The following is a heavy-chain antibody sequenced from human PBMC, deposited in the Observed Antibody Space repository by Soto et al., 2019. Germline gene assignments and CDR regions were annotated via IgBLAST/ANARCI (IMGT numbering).Heavy chain of an antibody. Sequence: QVQLVESGGGVVQPGTSLRLSCTASGFTFNSYGIHWVRQAPSKGLEWLALIVYNAKNRFYADSVKGRFSISRDNSRNTVYLQVNGLRAEDTAVYYCAREGYDYCRGTRCFHYYGLDVWCQGPTVIVSS. V-gene: IGHV3-33*05. CDR2: IVYNAKNR. J-gene: IGHJ6*02. CDR1: GFTFNSYG. CDR3: AREGYDYCRGTRCFHYYGLDV. D-gene: IGHD2-15*01.